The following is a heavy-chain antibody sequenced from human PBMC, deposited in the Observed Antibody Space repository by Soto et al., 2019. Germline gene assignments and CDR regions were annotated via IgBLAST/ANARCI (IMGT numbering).Heavy chain of an antibody. J-gene: IGHJ4*02. CDR2: ISYDGGLQ. D-gene: IGHD5-18*01. Sequence: QAHLVESGGGVVQPGRSLRLSCEASGFTFTSYGMHWVRQAPGTRLGWVAVISYDGGLQHYADSVKGRFTISRDNSKNMVLLQMNSLRAEDTAVYYCVSDRGYGHASVPYSWGQGTLVSVSS. CDR3: VSDRGYGHASVPYS. V-gene: IGHV3-30*13. CDR1: GFTFTSYG.